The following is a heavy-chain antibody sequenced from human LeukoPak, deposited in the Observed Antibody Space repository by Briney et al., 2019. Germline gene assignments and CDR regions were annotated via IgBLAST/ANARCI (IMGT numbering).Heavy chain of an antibody. CDR2: ISYDGSNK. CDR1: GFTLSSYG. D-gene: IGHD3-22*01. J-gene: IGHJ4*02. V-gene: IGHV3-30*03. CDR3: ASHYDSSGPFDY. Sequence: GGSLRLSCAASGFTLSSYGMHWVRQAPGKGLEWVAVISYDGSNKYYADSVKGRFTISRDNSKNTLYLQMNSLRAEDTAVYYCASHYDSSGPFDYWGQGTPVTVSS.